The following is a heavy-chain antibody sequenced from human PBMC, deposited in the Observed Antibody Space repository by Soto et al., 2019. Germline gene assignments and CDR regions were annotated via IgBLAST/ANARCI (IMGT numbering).Heavy chain of an antibody. D-gene: IGHD4-17*01. V-gene: IGHV3-11*06. CDR2: ISSSSSYT. J-gene: IGHJ6*02. CDR1: GFTFSDYY. Sequence: QVQLVESGGGLVKPGGSLRLSCAASGFTFSDYYMSWIRQAPGKGLEWVSYISSSSSYTNYADYVKGRFTISRDNAKNSLYLQMNSLRAEDTAVYYCARDHYGDYVRAYYYGMDVWGQGTTVTVSS. CDR3: ARDHYGDYVRAYYYGMDV.